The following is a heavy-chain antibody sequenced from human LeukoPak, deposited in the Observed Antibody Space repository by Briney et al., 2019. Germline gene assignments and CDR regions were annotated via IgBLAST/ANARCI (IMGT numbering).Heavy chain of an antibody. J-gene: IGHJ3*02. V-gene: IGHV1-18*01. CDR1: GYTCTSYD. CDR2: ISAYNGNT. CDR3: ARDRPFNIVVETAIAENDAFDI. D-gene: IGHD2-21*02. Sequence: GASVKVSCKASGYTCTSYDINWVRQAPGQGLEWMGWISAYNGNTNYVQKLQGRVTMTTDTSTSTAYMELRSLRSDDTAVYYCARDRPFNIVVETAIAENDAFDIWGQGTMVTVSS.